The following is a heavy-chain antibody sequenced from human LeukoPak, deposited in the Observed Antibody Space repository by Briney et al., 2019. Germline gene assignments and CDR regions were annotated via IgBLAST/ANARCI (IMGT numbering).Heavy chain of an antibody. Sequence: GRSLRPSYVASGFPLETYQMNWVRQAPGKGLEWLSGITSGGGVIYYADSVKGRFTISRDDATNSVFLQMSGLTVADTAVYYCARKRLADQGDDTSFGGTPFCSWGQGALVIVSS. CDR3: ARKRLADQGDDTSFGGTPFCS. J-gene: IGHJ5*02. D-gene: IGHD3-16*01. CDR1: GFPLETYQ. CDR2: ITSGGGVI. V-gene: IGHV3-48*03.